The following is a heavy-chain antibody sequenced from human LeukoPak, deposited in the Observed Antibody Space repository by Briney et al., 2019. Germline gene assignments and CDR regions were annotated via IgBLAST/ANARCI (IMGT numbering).Heavy chain of an antibody. CDR3: ARVPAAGRGIDY. D-gene: IGHD6-13*01. Sequence: SETLSLTCTVSGGSNSSGDYFWSWIRQHPGKGLEWIGYIYYSGSTYYNPSLQSRVTVSVDTSKNQFSLKLSSVTAADTAVYYCARVPAAGRGIDYWGQGTLVTVSS. J-gene: IGHJ4*02. CDR1: GGSNSSGDYF. CDR2: IYYSGST. V-gene: IGHV4-31*03.